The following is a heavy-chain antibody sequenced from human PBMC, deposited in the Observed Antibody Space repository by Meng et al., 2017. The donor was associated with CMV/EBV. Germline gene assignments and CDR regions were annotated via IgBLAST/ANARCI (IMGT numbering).Heavy chain of an antibody. V-gene: IGHV1-69*02. J-gene: IGHJ5*01. CDR2: IIPILGIA. CDR3: ARGNDYSLNGWFGY. Sequence: SVKVSCKASGGTFSSYTISWVRQAPGQGLEWMGRIIPILGIANYAQKFQGRVTITADKPTSTAYMELSSLRSEDTAVYYCARGNDYSLNGWFGYWGQGTLVTVSS. D-gene: IGHD4-11*01. CDR1: GGTFSSYT.